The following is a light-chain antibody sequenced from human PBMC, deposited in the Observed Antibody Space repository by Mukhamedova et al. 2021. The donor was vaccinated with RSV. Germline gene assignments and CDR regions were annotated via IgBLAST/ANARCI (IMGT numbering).Light chain of an antibody. CDR3: AAWDDSLSGLYV. CDR1: SSNIGSNY. CDR2: RNN. J-gene: IGLJ1*01. V-gene: IGLV1-47*01. Sequence: SGSSSNIGSNYVYWYQQLPGTAPKLLIYRNNQRPSGVPDRFSGSKSGTSASLAFSGLRSEDEADYYCAAWDDSLSGLYVFGTGT.